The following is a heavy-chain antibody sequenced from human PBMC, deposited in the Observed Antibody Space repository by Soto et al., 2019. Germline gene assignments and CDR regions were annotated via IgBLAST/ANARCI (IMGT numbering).Heavy chain of an antibody. CDR3: VQSRCGGDCLEIYSSHAYNGLDV. V-gene: IGHV2-5*02. CDR1: GLSLRTTGVG. CDR2: LYWDDDQ. J-gene: IGHJ6*02. D-gene: IGHD2-21*02. Sequence: QVTLKESGPTLVKPTQTLTLTCTVSGLSLRTTGVGVGWVRQPPGKALEWLALLYWDDDQRYSPSLRSRLTNAKDISEKPVVLTMTNRDTGDTATYYCVQSRCGGDCLEIYSSHAYNGLDVWGQGTTVTVSS.